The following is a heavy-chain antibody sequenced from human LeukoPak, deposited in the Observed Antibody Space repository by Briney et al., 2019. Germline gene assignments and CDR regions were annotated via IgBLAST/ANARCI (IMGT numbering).Heavy chain of an antibody. D-gene: IGHD6-19*01. CDR1: GGSISSSSYY. CDR3: ARQVDDSGWYQPIDY. Sequence: PSETLSLTCAVSGGSISSSSYYWGWIRQPPGKGLEWIGSIYYSGSTYYNPSLKSRVTISVDMSKNQFSLKLSSVTAADTAVYYCARQVDDSGWYQPIDYWGQGTLVTISS. J-gene: IGHJ4*02. V-gene: IGHV4-39*01. CDR2: IYYSGST.